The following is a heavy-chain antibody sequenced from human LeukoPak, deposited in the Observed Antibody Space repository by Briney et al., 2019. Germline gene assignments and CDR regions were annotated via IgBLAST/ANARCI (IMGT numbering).Heavy chain of an antibody. V-gene: IGHV1-69*13. J-gene: IGHJ5*02. CDR2: VIPVFGTS. CDR3: ATSENPVAIPFT. CDR1: GGTFRTSG. D-gene: IGHD4-23*01. Sequence: ASVKVSCKASGGTFRTSGFNWVRQAPGQRLEWMGCVIPVFGTSNYAEKFQDRVTITADESTSTAYMELSSLRSEDTAVYYCATSENPVAIPFTWGQGTLVSVSS.